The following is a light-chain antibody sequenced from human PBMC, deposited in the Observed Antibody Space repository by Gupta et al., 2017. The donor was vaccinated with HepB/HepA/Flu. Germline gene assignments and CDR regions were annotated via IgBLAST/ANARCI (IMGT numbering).Light chain of an antibody. CDR1: HSVRSS. J-gene: IGKJ2*02. V-gene: IGKV3-11*01. CDR2: GAS. Sequence: IVLSLSTPTLPLPPGEGASLSCRARHSVRSSLAWYHQKPGQAPRLLIYGASNRATGIPARFSGGGSATVFTLTVSSLEPEDFAIYYCKQRSKWPRTFGQGTKLEIK. CDR3: KQRSKWPRT.